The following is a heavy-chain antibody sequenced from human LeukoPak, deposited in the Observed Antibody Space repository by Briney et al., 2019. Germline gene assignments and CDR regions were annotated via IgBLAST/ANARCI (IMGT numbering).Heavy chain of an antibody. V-gene: IGHV4-34*01. CDR1: GGSFSGYY. CDR3: ARGGQRPVVVVPAAHAYGMDV. J-gene: IGHJ6*02. CDR2: INHSGST. D-gene: IGHD2-2*01. Sequence: PSETLSLTCAVYGGSFSGYYWSWIRQPPGKGLEWIGEINHSGSTNYNPSLKSRVAISVDTSKDQFSLKLSSVTAADTAVYYCARGGQRPVVVVPAAHAYGMDVWGQGTTVTVSS.